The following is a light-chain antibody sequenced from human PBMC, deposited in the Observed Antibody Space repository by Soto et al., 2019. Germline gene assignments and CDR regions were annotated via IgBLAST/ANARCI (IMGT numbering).Light chain of an antibody. CDR2: DAS. J-gene: IGKJ2*01. Sequence: DIQLTQSPSTLSASVGDRVTISCRASQSISKWLAWYQQKPGKAPNLLIYDASILETGVPSRFSGSGSGTELTLTISSLQPEDFATYYCQQYNSYSLFTFGRGTNLEFK. CDR1: QSISKW. CDR3: QQYNSYSLFT. V-gene: IGKV1-5*01.